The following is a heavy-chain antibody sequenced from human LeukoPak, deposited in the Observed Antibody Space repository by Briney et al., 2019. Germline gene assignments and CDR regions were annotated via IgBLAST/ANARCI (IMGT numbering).Heavy chain of an antibody. V-gene: IGHV3-21*04. Sequence: GGSLRLSCAASGFTFSSYSMNWVRQAPGKGLEWVSSISSSSSYIYYADSVKGRFTISRDNSKNTLYLQMNSLRAEDTAVYYCAKAFTVTIDAFDIWGQGAMVTVSS. CDR2: ISSSSSYI. CDR1: GFTFSSYS. D-gene: IGHD4-17*01. CDR3: AKAFTVTIDAFDI. J-gene: IGHJ3*02.